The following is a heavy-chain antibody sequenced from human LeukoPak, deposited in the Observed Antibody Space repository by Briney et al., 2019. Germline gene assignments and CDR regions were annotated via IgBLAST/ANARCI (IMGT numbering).Heavy chain of an antibody. CDR3: ARVAVAGTFEYYFDD. CDR1: GYTFTGYY. V-gene: IGHV1-2*02. D-gene: IGHD6-19*01. CDR2: VNPNSGGT. Sequence: ASVKVSCKASGYTFTGYYIQWVRQAPGQGFEWMGWVNPNSGGTKYAQKFQGRVTMTRDTSISTAYVELSRLRSDDTAIYYCARVAVAGTFEYYFDDWGQGSLVIVSS. J-gene: IGHJ4*02.